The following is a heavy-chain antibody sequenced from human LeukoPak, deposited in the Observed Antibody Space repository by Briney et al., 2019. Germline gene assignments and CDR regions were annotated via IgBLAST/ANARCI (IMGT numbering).Heavy chain of an antibody. V-gene: IGHV3-23*01. D-gene: IGHD3-16*02. CDR1: GFTFSSYA. CDR3: AKYGPYYDYVWGSYRHDY. Sequence: PGGSLRLSCAASGFTFSSYAMSWVRQAPGKGLEWVSAIGGSGGSTYYADSVKGRFTISRDNSKNTLYLQMNSLRAEDTAVYYCAKYGPYYDYVWGSYRHDYWGQGTLVTVSS. J-gene: IGHJ4*02. CDR2: IGGSGGST.